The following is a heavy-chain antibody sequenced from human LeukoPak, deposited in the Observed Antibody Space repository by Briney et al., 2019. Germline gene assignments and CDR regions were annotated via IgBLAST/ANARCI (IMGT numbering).Heavy chain of an antibody. D-gene: IGHD2-15*01. V-gene: IGHV3-23*01. CDR2: IRGSGANT. Sequence: GGSLRLSCAASGFTFSNYVMSWVRQAPGKGLKWVSSIRGSGANTYYADSVKGRFTISRDNSKNTLYLQMNGLRAEDTAIYYCAKYCSGGRCYSGLSDWGQGTLVTVSS. J-gene: IGHJ4*02. CDR3: AKYCSGGRCYSGLSD. CDR1: GFTFSNYV.